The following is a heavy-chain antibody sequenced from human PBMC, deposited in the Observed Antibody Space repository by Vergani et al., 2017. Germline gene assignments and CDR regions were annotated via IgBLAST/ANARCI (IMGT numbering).Heavy chain of an antibody. CDR2: INPSGGST. D-gene: IGHD6-13*01. V-gene: IGHV1-46*03. CDR3: ARDLGAGIAAAWNWFDP. J-gene: IGHJ5*02. CDR1: GYTFTSNY. Sequence: QVQLVQSGAAVKKPGASVKVSCKASGYTFTSNYMHWVRQVPGQGLEWMGIINPSGGSTSYAQKFQGRVTMTRDTSTNTVYMELSSLRSEDTAVYYCARDLGAGIAAAWNWFDPWGQGTLVTVSS.